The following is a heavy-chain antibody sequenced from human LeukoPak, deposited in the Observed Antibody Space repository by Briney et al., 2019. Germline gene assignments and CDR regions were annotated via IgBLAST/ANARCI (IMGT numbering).Heavy chain of an antibody. CDR2: IYYSGGT. D-gene: IGHD3-22*01. Sequence: SETLSLTCTVSGGSISSYYRSWIRQPPGKGLEWIGYIYYSGGTNYNPSLKSRVTISVDTSKNQFSLKLSSVTAADTAVYYCARDRRGSSGYYFHYWGQGTLVTVSS. J-gene: IGHJ4*02. CDR1: GGSISSYY. V-gene: IGHV4-59*01. CDR3: ARDRRGSSGYYFHY.